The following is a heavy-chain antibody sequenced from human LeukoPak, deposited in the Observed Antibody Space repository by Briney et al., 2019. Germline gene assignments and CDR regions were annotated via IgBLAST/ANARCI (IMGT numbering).Heavy chain of an antibody. Sequence: ASVKVSCKASGYTFTNYIISWVRQAPGQGLEWMGIINPSNGDTVYAPKFQGRFTVTRDTSTSTVHMELSSLRSQDTAVYYCAREQSGGYFDYWGQGTLVTVST. V-gene: IGHV1-46*01. CDR1: GYTFTNYI. CDR3: AREQSGGYFDY. J-gene: IGHJ4*02. D-gene: IGHD2-8*02. CDR2: INPSNGDT.